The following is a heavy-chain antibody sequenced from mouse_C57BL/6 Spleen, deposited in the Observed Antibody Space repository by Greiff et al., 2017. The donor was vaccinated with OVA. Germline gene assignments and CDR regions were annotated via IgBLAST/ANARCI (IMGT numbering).Heavy chain of an antibody. Sequence: QVQLKQPGAELVKPGASVKVSCKASGYTFTSYWMHWVKQRPGQGLEWIGRIHPSDSDTNYNQKFKGKATLTVDKSSSTAYMQLSSLTSEDSAVYYCAIPHGNYVHWYFDVWGTGTTVTVSS. CDR3: AIPHGNYVHWYFDV. J-gene: IGHJ1*03. D-gene: IGHD2-1*01. CDR2: IHPSDSDT. V-gene: IGHV1-74*01. CDR1: GYTFTSYW.